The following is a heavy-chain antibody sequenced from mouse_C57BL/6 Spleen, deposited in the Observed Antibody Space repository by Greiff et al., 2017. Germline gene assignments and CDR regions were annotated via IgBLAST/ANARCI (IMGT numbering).Heavy chain of an antibody. D-gene: IGHD1-1*01. CDR1: GYTFTSYW. V-gene: IGHV1-61*01. Sequence: QVQLQQPGAELVRPGSSVKLSCKASGYTFTSYWMDWVKQRPGQGLEWIGTIYPSDSVTHYNQKFKDMATLTVDKSSSTAYIQLSSLTSEDSAVYYCANWYNSSSYVDWYYGDWGTGTTVTVST. CDR3: ANWYNSSSYVDWYYGD. J-gene: IGHJ1*03. CDR2: IYPSDSVT.